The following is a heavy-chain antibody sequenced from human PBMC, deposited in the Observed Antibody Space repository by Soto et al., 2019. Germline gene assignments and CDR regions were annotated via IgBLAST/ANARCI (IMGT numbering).Heavy chain of an antibody. V-gene: IGHV4-39*07. CDR2: IYYSGST. CDR1: GGSISSSSYY. CDR3: ARDDGPYGMDV. Sequence: PSETLSLTCIVSGGSISSSSYYWGWIRQPPGKGLEWIGSIYYSGSTYYNPSLKSRVTISVDTSKNQFSLKLSSVTAADTAVYYCARDDGPYGMDVWGQGTTVTVSS. J-gene: IGHJ6*02.